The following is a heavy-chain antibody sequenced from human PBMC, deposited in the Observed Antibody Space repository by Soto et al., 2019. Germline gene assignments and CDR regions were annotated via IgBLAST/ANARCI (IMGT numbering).Heavy chain of an antibody. CDR3: ANPIAGSYYDYVFDY. J-gene: IGHJ4*02. CDR2: IIPIFGTA. Sequence: SVKVSCKASGGTFSSYAISWVRQAPGQGLEWMGGIIPIFGTANYAQKFQGRVTITADESTSTAYMELSSLRSEDTAVYYCANPIAGSYYDYVFDYWGQGTLVTVSS. CDR1: GGTFSSYA. D-gene: IGHD1-26*01. V-gene: IGHV1-69*13.